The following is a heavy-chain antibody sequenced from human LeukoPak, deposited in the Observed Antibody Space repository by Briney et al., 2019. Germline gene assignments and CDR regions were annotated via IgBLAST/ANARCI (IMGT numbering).Heavy chain of an antibody. V-gene: IGHV3-48*03. D-gene: IGHD3-10*01. J-gene: IGHJ4*02. Sequence: PGGSLRLSCAASGFTFSSYEMNWVRQAPGKGLEGVSYISSSGSTIYYADSVKGRFTISRDNAKNSLYLQMNSLRAEDTAVYYCARGKDEYYGSGSYSYFDYWGQGTLVTVSS. CDR1: GFTFSSYE. CDR3: ARGKDEYYGSGSYSYFDY. CDR2: ISSSGSTI.